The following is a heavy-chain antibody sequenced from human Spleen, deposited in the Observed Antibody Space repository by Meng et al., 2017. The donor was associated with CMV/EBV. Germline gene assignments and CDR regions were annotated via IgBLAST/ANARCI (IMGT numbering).Heavy chain of an antibody. CDR1: GFTVSSSY. D-gene: IGHD6-19*01. V-gene: IGHV3-66*02. J-gene: IGHJ4*02. CDR2: IYSGGAT. Sequence: GGSLRLSCAASGFTVSSSYMSWVRQAPGKGLEWVSVIYSGGATYYADSVGGRFIISRDNSKNTLYLQMNSLRSEDTVVYYCARDRGSGCDYWGQGTLVTVSS. CDR3: ARDRGSGCDY.